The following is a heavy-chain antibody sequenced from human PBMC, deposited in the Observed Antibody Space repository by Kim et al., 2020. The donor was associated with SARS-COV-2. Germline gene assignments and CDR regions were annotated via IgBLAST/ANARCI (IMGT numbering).Heavy chain of an antibody. V-gene: IGHV5-10-1*01. J-gene: IGHJ4*02. CDR3: ARRGSDTPMDIDY. D-gene: IGHD5-18*01. Sequence: YSPSFQGHVTISAEKSTSTAYLQWGSLKASDTAMYYCARRGSDTPMDIDYWGEGTLVTVSS.